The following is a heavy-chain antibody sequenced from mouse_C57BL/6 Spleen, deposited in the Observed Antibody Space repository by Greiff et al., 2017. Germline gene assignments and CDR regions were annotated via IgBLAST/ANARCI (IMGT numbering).Heavy chain of an antibody. V-gene: IGHV1-26*01. Sequence: EVQLQQSGPELVKPGASVKISCKASGYTFTDYYMNWVKQSHGKSLEWIGDINPNNGGTSYNQKFKGKATLTVDKSSSTAYMELRSLTSEDSAVYYCARSRPPFAYWGQGTLVTVSA. CDR1: GYTFTDYY. J-gene: IGHJ3*01. CDR3: ARSRPPFAY. CDR2: INPNNGGT.